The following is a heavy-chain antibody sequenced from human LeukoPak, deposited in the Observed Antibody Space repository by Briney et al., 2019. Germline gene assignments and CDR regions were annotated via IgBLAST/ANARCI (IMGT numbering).Heavy chain of an antibody. D-gene: IGHD5-18*01. CDR2: ISSSGSTI. CDR3: AKSGSVDTAIPYDY. Sequence: GGSLRLSCAASGFTFSDYYMSWIRQAPGKGLEWVSYISSSGSTIYYADSVKGRFTISRDNAKNSLYLQMNSLRAEDTAVYYCAKSGSVDTAIPYDYWGQGTLVTVSS. J-gene: IGHJ4*02. CDR1: GFTFSDYY. V-gene: IGHV3-11*01.